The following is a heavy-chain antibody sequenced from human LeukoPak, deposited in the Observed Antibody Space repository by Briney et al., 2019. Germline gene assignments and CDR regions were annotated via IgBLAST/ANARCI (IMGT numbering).Heavy chain of an antibody. V-gene: IGHV3-15*01. CDR1: GFAFSNAW. CDR3: TRHVYCGGDCYAPSYYYMDV. Sequence: PGGSLRLSCAASGFAFSNAWMSWVRQAPGKGLEWVGRIKSKTDGGTTDYAAPVKGRFTISRDDSKNTAYLQMNSLKTEDTAVYYCTRHVYCGGDCYAPSYYYMDVWGKGTTVTVSS. D-gene: IGHD2-21*02. CDR2: IKSKTDGGTT. J-gene: IGHJ6*03.